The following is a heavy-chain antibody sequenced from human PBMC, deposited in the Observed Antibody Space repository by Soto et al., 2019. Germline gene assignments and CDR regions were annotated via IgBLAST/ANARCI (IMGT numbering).Heavy chain of an antibody. V-gene: IGHV2-5*02. J-gene: IGHJ5*02. CDR3: AHIVTGCFT. CDR1: GFSLITSGVG. D-gene: IGHD3-16*01. CDR2: IYWDDDK. Sequence: QITLKESGPTLVKPTQTLTLTCTISGFSLITSGVGVGWIRQPPGKAMEWLALIYWDDDKRYSPSLKSRLTITRDTSKSQVVLTMTNMDPVDTATYYCAHIVTGCFTWGRGALVTVSS.